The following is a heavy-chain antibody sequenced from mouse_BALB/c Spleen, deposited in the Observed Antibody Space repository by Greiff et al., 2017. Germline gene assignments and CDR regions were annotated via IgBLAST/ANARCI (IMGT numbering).Heavy chain of an antibody. Sequence: EVQLQESGGGLVKPGGSLKLSCAASGFTFSDYYMYWVRQTPEKRLEWVATISDGGSYTYYPDSVKGRFTISRDNAKNNLYLQMSSLKSEDTAMYYCARDPLITTVVATRYFDVWGAGTTVTVSS. CDR3: ARDPLITTVVATRYFDV. D-gene: IGHD1-1*01. V-gene: IGHV5-4*02. J-gene: IGHJ1*01. CDR1: GFTFSDYY. CDR2: ISDGGSYT.